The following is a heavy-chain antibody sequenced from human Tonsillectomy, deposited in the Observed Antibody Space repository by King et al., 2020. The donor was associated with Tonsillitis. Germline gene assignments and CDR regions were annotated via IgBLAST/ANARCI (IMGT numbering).Heavy chain of an antibody. CDR2: IFSNDEK. CDR3: ARISTGYGSSGYYAGRSFDP. Sequence: VTLQESGPVLVKPTETLTLTCTVSGFSLSNARMGVSWIRQPPGKALEWLAHIFSNDEKSYSTSLKSRRTISKETSKSQVVLIMTTMDPVDTATYYCARISTGYGSSGYYAGRSFDPWGQGTLVTVSS. J-gene: IGHJ5*02. V-gene: IGHV2-26*01. D-gene: IGHD3-22*01. CDR1: GFSLSNARMG.